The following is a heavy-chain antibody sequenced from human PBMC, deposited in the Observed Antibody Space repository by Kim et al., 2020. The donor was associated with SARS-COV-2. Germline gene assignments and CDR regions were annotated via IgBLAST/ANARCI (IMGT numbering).Heavy chain of an antibody. CDR3: ARERTRITIFGVVHRYGMDV. D-gene: IGHD3-3*01. CDR2: ISSSGSTI. Sequence: GGSLRLSCAASGFTFSDYYMSWIRQAPGKGLEWVSYISSSGSTIYYADSVKGRVTISRDNAKNSLYLQMNSLRAEDTAAYYCARERTRITIFGVVHRYGMDVWGQGTPVTVSS. J-gene: IGHJ6*02. CDR1: GFTFSDYY. V-gene: IGHV3-11*01.